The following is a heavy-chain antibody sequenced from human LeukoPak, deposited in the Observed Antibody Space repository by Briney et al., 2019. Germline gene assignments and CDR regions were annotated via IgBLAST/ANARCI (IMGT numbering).Heavy chain of an antibody. CDR1: GGSITSSSYY. Sequence: SETLSLTCTVSGGSITSSSYYWGWIRQPPGKGLQWIGSIYYSGSTYYNPSLKSRVTISVDTSKNQFSLKLTSVTAADTAVYYCAREGGGFDYWGQGTLVTVSS. CDR2: IYYSGST. J-gene: IGHJ4*02. V-gene: IGHV4-39*07. CDR3: AREGGGFDY. D-gene: IGHD3-16*01.